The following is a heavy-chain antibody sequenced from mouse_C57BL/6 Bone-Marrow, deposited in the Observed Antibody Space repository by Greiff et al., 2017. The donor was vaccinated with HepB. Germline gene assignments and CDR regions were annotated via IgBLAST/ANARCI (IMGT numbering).Heavy chain of an antibody. CDR1: GYTFTDYY. J-gene: IGHJ2*01. V-gene: IGHV1-26*01. Sequence: VQLQQSGPELVKPGASVKISCKASGYTFTDYYMNWVKQSHGKSLEWIGDINPNNGGTSYNQKFKGKATLTVDKSSSTAYMELRSLTSEDSAVYYCARSGHRVIRYYGFYWGQGTTLTVSS. D-gene: IGHD1-1*01. CDR2: INPNNGGT. CDR3: ARSGHRVIRYYGFY.